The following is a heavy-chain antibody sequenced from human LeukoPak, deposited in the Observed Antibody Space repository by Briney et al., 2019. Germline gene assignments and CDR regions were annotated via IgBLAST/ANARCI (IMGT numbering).Heavy chain of an antibody. D-gene: IGHD6-13*01. Sequence: GGSLRLSCAASGFTFSSYAITWVRQAPGKGLEWVSAVSSNGAKTYYADSVKGRFTISRDNYKNTLYLQMNSLRAEDTAVYYCAKCLLHSSWQYYFDYWGQGTLVTVSS. CDR2: VSSNGAKT. V-gene: IGHV3-23*01. CDR1: GFTFSSYA. CDR3: AKCLLHSSWQYYFDY. J-gene: IGHJ4*02.